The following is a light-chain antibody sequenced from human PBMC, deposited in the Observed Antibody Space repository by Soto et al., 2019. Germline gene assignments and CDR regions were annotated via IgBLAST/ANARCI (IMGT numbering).Light chain of an antibody. CDR3: QHYLDWPVYT. CDR1: QSVGIS. J-gene: IGKJ2*01. CDR2: RAS. Sequence: EIVMTQSPATLSVSPGERATLSCRASQSVGISLAWYQQKPGQAPRLLIYRASTRATGIPDRFSGSGPGTEFTLTISSLQSEDLAVYYCQHYLDWPVYTFGQGTKLEIK. V-gene: IGKV3-15*01.